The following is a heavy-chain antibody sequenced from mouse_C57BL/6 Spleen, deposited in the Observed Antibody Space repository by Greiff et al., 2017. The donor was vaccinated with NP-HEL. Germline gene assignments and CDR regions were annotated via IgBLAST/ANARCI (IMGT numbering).Heavy chain of an antibody. CDR3: ARLGNYGGAMDY. CDR1: GFTFSDYG. J-gene: IGHJ4*01. CDR2: ISSGSSTI. D-gene: IGHD2-1*01. Sequence: EVKLVESGGGLVKPGGSLKLSCAASGFTFSDYGMHWVRQAPEKGLEWVAYISSGSSTIYYADKVKGRFTISKDNAKNTLFLQMTSLRSEDTAMYYCARLGNYGGAMDYWGQGTSVTVSS. V-gene: IGHV5-17*01.